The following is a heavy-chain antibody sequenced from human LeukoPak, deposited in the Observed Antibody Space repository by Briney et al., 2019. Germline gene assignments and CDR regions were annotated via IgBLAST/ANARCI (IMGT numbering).Heavy chain of an antibody. CDR3: AKDHGGIAI. V-gene: IGHV3-30*18. D-gene: IGHD6-13*01. Sequence: GGSLRLSCAASGFTFSSYGMHWVRQAPGKGLEWVAVISYDGSNKYYADSVKGRFTISRDNSKNTLYLQMSSLRAEDTAVYYCAKDHGGIAIWGQGTMVTVSS. CDR1: GFTFSSYG. J-gene: IGHJ3*02. CDR2: ISYDGSNK.